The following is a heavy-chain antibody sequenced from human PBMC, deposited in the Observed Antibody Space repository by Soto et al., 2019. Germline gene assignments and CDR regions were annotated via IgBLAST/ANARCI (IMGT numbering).Heavy chain of an antibody. D-gene: IGHD3-10*01. CDR1: GFTVSSNY. CDR2: IYSGGST. CDR3: ARETRYYGLGSYYYGMDV. V-gene: IGHV3-66*01. J-gene: IGHJ6*02. Sequence: EVQLVESGGGLVQPGGSLRLSCAASGFTVSSNYMSWVRQAPGKGLEWVSVIYSGGSTYYADSVKGRFTISRDNSKNTLYLQMNSLRAEDTAVYYCARETRYYGLGSYYYGMDVWGQGTTVTVSS.